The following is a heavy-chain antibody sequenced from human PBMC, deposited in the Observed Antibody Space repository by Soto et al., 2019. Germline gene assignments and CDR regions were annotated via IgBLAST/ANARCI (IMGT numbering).Heavy chain of an antibody. J-gene: IGHJ3*02. CDR3: ASNLDTGGTADAFEI. CDR2: ISFDGSNK. CDR1: GITLSSYA. Sequence: GESLKISCAAAGITLSSYAMHWVRQAPGKGLEWVAVISFDGSNKYYADSVKGRFTISRDNSKNTLYMKMNSMRAEDTAVYYCASNLDTGGTADAFEIRGQGTMVTV. D-gene: IGHD5-18*01. V-gene: IGHV3-30-3*01.